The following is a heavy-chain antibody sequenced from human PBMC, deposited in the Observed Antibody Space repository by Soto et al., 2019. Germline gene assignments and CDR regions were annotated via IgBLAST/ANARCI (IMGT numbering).Heavy chain of an antibody. V-gene: IGHV1-18*01. Sequence: QVQLVQSGAEEKKPGASVKVSCKASGYTFTSFGISWVRQVPGHGLEWMGWSSTYSDHTNYAQNLQGRVTMTTDSSTNTAHMELRSLTSGDTAVYYCAREYSSSEFDYWGQGTLVTVSS. J-gene: IGHJ4*02. CDR1: GYTFTSFG. D-gene: IGHD3-22*01. CDR2: SSTYSDHT. CDR3: AREYSSSEFDY.